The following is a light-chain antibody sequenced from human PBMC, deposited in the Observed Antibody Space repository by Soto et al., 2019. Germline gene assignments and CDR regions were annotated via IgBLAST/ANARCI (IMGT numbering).Light chain of an antibody. Sequence: EIVMTQSPATLSVSPGERATLSCRASQSVSSNLAWYQQKPGQAPRLLIYGASTRATGIPARFSGSGSETEFTLTISSLQSEDCAVYYCQQYNNWPFTFGPGTKVDIK. CDR1: QSVSSN. J-gene: IGKJ3*01. CDR3: QQYNNWPFT. V-gene: IGKV3-15*01. CDR2: GAS.